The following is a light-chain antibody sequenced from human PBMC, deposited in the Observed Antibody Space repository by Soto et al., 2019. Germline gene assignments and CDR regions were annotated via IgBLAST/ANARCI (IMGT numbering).Light chain of an antibody. CDR3: QQRSNWPLT. V-gene: IGKV3-11*01. CDR1: QSVSGY. Sequence: EIVLTQSPATLSLSPGERATLSCRASQSVSGYLAWYQQRPGQSPRLLIYDTSNRDTGIPARFSGSASGTDFTLTIDSLEPEDFAVYYCQQRSNWPLTFGGGTKVEIK. J-gene: IGKJ4*01. CDR2: DTS.